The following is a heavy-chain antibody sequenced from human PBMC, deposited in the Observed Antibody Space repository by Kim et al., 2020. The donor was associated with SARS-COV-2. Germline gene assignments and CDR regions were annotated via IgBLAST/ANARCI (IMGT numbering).Heavy chain of an antibody. Sequence: SETLSLTCAVSGGSISSSNWWSWVRQPPGKRLEWIGEIYHSGSTNYNPSLKSRVTISVDKSKNQFYLKLSSVTAADTAVYYCARSVVVVAAVDYWGQGTLVTVSS. CDR3: ARSVVVVAAVDY. J-gene: IGHJ4*02. CDR1: GGSISSSNW. CDR2: IYHSGST. V-gene: IGHV4-4*02. D-gene: IGHD2-15*01.